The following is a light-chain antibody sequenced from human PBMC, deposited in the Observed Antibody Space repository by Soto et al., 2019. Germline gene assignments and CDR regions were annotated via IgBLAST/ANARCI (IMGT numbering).Light chain of an antibody. V-gene: IGLV2-14*01. CDR1: SSDVGGHNY. CDR2: EVT. Sequence: QSALTQPASVSGSPGQSITISCTGTSSDVGGHNYVSWYQQHPDKAPKLVIFEVTNRPSGVSDRFSGSKSGKTASLNISGLQAEDEADYYCSSYTSTSALVFGTGTKVTVL. J-gene: IGLJ1*01. CDR3: SSYTSTSALV.